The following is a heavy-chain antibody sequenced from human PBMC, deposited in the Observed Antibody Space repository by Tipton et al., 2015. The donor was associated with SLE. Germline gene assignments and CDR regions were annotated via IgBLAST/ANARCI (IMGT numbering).Heavy chain of an antibody. J-gene: IGHJ4*02. CDR1: GFTFSDYY. CDR2: ISSSGSTI. Sequence: QVQLVQSGGGLVKPGGSLRISCAASGFTFSDYYMSWIRQAPGKGLEWVTYISSSGSTIYYADTVKGRFTISRDNAKNSMYLQMDSLRAGNRAVYNCTRGGELLGNWGQGTLVTVSS. V-gene: IGHV3-11*01. D-gene: IGHD1-7*01. CDR3: TRGGELLGN.